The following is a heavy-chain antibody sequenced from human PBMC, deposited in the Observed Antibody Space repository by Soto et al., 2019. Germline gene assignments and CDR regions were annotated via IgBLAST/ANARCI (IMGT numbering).Heavy chain of an antibody. D-gene: IGHD4-17*01. J-gene: IGHJ4*02. CDR1: GFTFSNYG. CDR2: IHSDGRT. Sequence: EVKLVESGGGVVQPGGSLRLSCAASGFTFSNYGMHWVRQAPGKGLVWNSRIHSDGRTSYADSVKGRFTISRDNAKNTLYLQMNSLRAEDTAMYYCERLPEYADYVDDSDYWGQGTLVSVSS. CDR3: ERLPEYADYVDDSDY. V-gene: IGHV3-74*01.